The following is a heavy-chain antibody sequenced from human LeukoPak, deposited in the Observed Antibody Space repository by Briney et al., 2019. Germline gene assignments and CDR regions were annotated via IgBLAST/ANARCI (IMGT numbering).Heavy chain of an antibody. CDR1: GGTFSSYA. CDR2: IIPTFGTA. D-gene: IGHD3-22*01. J-gene: IGHJ4*02. V-gene: IGHV1-69*05. Sequence: SVKVSCKASGGTFSSYAISWVRQAPGQGLEWMGGIIPTFGTANYAQKFQGRGTITTDESTSTAYMELSSLRSEDTAVYYCARGPITMIVDYYFDYWGQGTLVTVSS. CDR3: ARGPITMIVDYYFDY.